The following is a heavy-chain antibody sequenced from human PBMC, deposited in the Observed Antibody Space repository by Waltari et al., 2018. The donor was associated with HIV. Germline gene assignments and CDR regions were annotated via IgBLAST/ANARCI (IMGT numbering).Heavy chain of an antibody. CDR1: GFTFSSYG. J-gene: IGHJ4*02. V-gene: IGHV3-30*18. D-gene: IGHD1-1*01. CDR3: AKLGGVQEEFDY. Sequence: QVQLVESGGGVVQPGRSLRLSCAASGFTFSSYGMHWVRQAPGKGLEWVAVISYDGSNKYYADSVKGRFTISRDNSKNTLYLQMNSLRAEDTAVYYCAKLGGVQEEFDYWGQGTLVTVSS. CDR2: ISYDGSNK.